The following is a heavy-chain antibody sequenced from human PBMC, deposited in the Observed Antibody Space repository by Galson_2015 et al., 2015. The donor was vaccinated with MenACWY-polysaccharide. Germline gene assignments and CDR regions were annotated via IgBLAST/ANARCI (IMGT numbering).Heavy chain of an antibody. D-gene: IGHD1-26*01. V-gene: IGHV1-18*04. CDR1: GYTFTGYY. Sequence: SVKVSCKASGYTFTGYYIHWVRQAPGQGLEWVGYISANNGNTHYSHKLQGRVTMTTDTFTSTGYMELGSLRSDDTAVYYCARDVGVGASYGMDVWGQGTTVTVSS. CDR2: ISANNGNT. J-gene: IGHJ6*02. CDR3: ARDVGVGASYGMDV.